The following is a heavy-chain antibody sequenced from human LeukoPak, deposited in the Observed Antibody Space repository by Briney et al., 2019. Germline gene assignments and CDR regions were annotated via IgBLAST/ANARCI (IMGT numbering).Heavy chain of an antibody. D-gene: IGHD2-2*01. CDR3: AREPQTLGYCSSTSCKGFDY. CDR1: GYTFTGYY. Sequence: ASVKVSCKASGYTFTGYYMHWVRQAPGQGLEWMGWINPNSGGTSYAQKFQGRVTMTRDTSISTAYMELSRLRSDDTAVYYCAREPQTLGYCSSTSCKGFDYWGQGTPVTVSS. CDR2: INPNSGGT. J-gene: IGHJ4*02. V-gene: IGHV1-2*02.